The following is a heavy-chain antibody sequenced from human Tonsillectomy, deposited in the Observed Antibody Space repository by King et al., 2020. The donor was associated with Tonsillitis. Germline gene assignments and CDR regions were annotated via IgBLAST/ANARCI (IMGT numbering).Heavy chain of an antibody. CDR3: ARERLYSSGWGIDD. J-gene: IGHJ4*02. V-gene: IGHV3-30*19. CDR1: GFSFSSYG. CDR2: ISFDESRK. D-gene: IGHD6-19*01. Sequence: VQLVESGGGVVQPGRSLRLSCAASGFSFSSYGMHWVRQAPGKGLEWVAVISFDESRKNYADSVKGRFTISRDNSNNTLYLQMNSLRAEDTAVYYCARERLYSSGWGIDDWGQGALLTVSS.